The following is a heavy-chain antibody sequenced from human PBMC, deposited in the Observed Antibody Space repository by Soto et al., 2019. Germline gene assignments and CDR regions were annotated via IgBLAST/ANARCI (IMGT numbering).Heavy chain of an antibody. CDR3: ASGKSQMTQDWIGFYYNMDA. Sequence: QVQLVQSGAEVKKPGSSVRISCTASGVAFSNYTFTWVRRAPGQGLEWMGRVIPLLDASNYAEKFQDRVTITADRSTSPASMELSCLKAEDSAIYYCASGKSQMTQDWIGFYYNMDAWGKGTTVTVSS. CDR2: VIPLLDAS. J-gene: IGHJ6*03. CDR1: GVAFSNYT. D-gene: IGHD3-3*01. V-gene: IGHV1-69*08.